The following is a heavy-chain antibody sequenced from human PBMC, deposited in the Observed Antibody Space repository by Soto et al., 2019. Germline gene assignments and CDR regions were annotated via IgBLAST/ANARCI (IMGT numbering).Heavy chain of an antibody. CDR2: IWYDGSNK. Sequence: QVQLVESGGGVVQPGRSLRLSCAASGITLSSYGMHWVRQAPGKGLEWVAVIWYDGSNKYYADYVKGRFTISRDNSKNTLYLRVNSLGAEDTAVYYCARGLWSFGYWGQGTLVSVSS. CDR1: GITLSSYG. CDR3: ARGLWSFGY. V-gene: IGHV3-33*01. D-gene: IGHD5-18*01. J-gene: IGHJ4*02.